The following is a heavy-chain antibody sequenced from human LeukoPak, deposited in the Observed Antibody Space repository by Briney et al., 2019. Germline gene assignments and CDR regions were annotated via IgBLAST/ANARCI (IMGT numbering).Heavy chain of an antibody. CDR1: GYTFTSYD. CDR3: ARGGYSSSWYVTTSYYFDY. J-gene: IGHJ4*02. D-gene: IGHD6-13*01. CDR2: MNPNSGNT. V-gene: IGHV1-8*01. Sequence: ASVKVSCKASGYTFTSYDINWVRQATGQGLEWMGWMNPNSGNTGYAQKFQGRVTMTRNTSISTAYMELSSLRSEDTAVYYCARGGYSSSWYVTTSYYFDYWGQGTLVAVSS.